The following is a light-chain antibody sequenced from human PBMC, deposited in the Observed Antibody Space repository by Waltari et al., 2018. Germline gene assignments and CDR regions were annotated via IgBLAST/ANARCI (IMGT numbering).Light chain of an antibody. J-gene: IGLJ1*01. Sequence: QSALTQPRSVSGSLGQSVTISCAGSSDDVGGFNYVSWYQQYPGKAPKLIMYNVYRRPSGVPLRFSGSKSGNTASLTVSGLQAEDEADYYCCSYSTTYPEVFESGTKVTVV. V-gene: IGLV2-11*01. CDR1: SDDVGGFNY. CDR2: NVY. CDR3: CSYSTTYPEV.